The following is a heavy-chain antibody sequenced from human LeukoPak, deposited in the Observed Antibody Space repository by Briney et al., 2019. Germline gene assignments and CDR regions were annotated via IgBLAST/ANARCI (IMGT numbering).Heavy chain of an antibody. J-gene: IGHJ5*02. V-gene: IGHV4-4*07. Sequence: PSETLSLTCLLSGGSIGPYYWSWIRQAAGKGPEWIGRIYTTGTADYNPSLKGRVFLSVDTSMNEFSLKVTSVTAADTAVYYCARGGACSSTSCYSDPWGQGTLVTVSS. CDR1: GGSIGPYY. CDR3: ARGGACSSTSCYSDP. D-gene: IGHD2-2*01. CDR2: IYTTGTA.